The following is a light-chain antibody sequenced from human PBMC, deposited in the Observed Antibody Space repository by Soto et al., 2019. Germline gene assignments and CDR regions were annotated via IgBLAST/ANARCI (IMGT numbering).Light chain of an antibody. J-gene: IGKJ4*01. CDR3: QLLSN. CDR2: DAS. Sequence: EIVLTQSPATLSLSPGERATLSCRASQSVSSYLAWYQQKPGQAPRLLIYDASNRATGIPARFSGSGSGSNFPLTICSLEPKHFAVYFCQLLSNFAGGTKVDI. CDR1: QSVSSY. V-gene: IGKV3-11*01.